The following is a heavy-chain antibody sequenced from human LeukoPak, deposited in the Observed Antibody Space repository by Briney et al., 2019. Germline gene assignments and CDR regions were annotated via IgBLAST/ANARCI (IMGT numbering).Heavy chain of an antibody. D-gene: IGHD6-19*01. J-gene: IGHJ6*02. Sequence: SETLSLTCTVSGGSISSGGYYWSWIRQHPGKGLEWIGYIYYSGSTYYNPSLKSRVTISVDTSKNQFSLKLSSVTAADTAVYYCARHRRNSGRGTYYYYGMDVWGQGTTVTVSS. CDR1: GGSISSGGYY. CDR3: ARHRRNSGRGTYYYYGMDV. CDR2: IYYSGST. V-gene: IGHV4-31*03.